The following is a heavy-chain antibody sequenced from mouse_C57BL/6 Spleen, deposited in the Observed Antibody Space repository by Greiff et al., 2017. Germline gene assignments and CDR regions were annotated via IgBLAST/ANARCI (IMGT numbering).Heavy chain of an antibody. CDR1: GYTFTSYW. CDR3: ARASYSYWYFDV. V-gene: IGHV1-69*01. J-gene: IGHJ1*03. CDR2: IDPSDSYT. Sequence: VQLQQPGAELVMPGASVKLSCKASGYTFTSYWMHWVKQRPGQGLEWIGEIDPSDSYTNYNQKFKGKSTLTVDKSSSTAYMQLSSLTSEDSAVYYCARASYSYWYFDVWGTGTTVTVSS. D-gene: IGHD2-12*01.